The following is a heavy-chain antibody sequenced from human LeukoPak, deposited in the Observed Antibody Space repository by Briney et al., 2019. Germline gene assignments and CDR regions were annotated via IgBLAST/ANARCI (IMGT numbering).Heavy chain of an antibody. Sequence: WVRQAPGQGLEWMGWIHPSTGNPTYAQGFTGRFVFSLDTSVSTTYLQISSLKAEDTAVYFCARAFQSLGGLSLPDYWGQGTLLTVSS. J-gene: IGHJ4*02. V-gene: IGHV7-4-1*02. CDR3: ARAFQSLGGLSLPDY. D-gene: IGHD3-16*02. CDR2: IHPSTGNP.